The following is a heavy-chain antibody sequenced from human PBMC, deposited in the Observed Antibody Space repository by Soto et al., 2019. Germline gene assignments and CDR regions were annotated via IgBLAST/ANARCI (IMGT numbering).Heavy chain of an antibody. CDR2: ISPMVGVA. J-gene: IGHJ4*02. CDR3: ARLASGSYDC. CDR1: GGTFSTYI. D-gene: IGHD1-26*01. Sequence: QVQLVQSGAEVKKPGSSVRVSCKASGGTFSTYIISWVRQAPGQGLEWMGRISPMVGVAIYAQKFQGRIAITADKSASIPYLEVTSLRNEDTAVYYCARLASGSYDCWGQGTLITVPS. V-gene: IGHV1-69*02.